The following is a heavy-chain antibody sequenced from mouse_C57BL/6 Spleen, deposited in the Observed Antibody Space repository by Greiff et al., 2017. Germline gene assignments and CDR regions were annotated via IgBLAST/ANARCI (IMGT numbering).Heavy chain of an antibody. CDR3: ARGTRVAHFDY. V-gene: IGHV1-18*01. J-gene: IGHJ2*01. D-gene: IGHD1-3*01. CDR1: GYTFTDYN. CDR2: INPNNGGT. Sequence: EVQLQQSGPELVKPGASVKIPCKASGYTFTDYNMDWVKQSPGKSLEWIGDINPNNGGTIYNQKFKGKATLTVDKSSSTAYMELRSLTSEDTAVYYCARGTRVAHFDYWGQGTTLTVSS.